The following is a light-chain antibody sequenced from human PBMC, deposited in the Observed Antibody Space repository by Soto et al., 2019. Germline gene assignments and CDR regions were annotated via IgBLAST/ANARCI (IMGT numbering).Light chain of an antibody. CDR2: LGS. CDR1: QSLLHSNGYNY. J-gene: IGKJ1*01. V-gene: IGKV2-28*01. CDR3: MQALQTRS. Sequence: DIVMTQSPLSLPVTPGEPASISCRSSQSLLHSNGYNYLDWYLQKPGQSPQLLIYLGSNRASGVPDRFGGSGSGTDFTLKISRVEAVDVGVYYGMQALQTRSFGQGTKVEIK.